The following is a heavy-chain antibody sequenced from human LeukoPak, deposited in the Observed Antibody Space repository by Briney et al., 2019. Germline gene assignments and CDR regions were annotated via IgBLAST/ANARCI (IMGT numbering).Heavy chain of an antibody. CDR3: ASTLGMVRDPGAFDI. CDR1: GYTFTSYY. Sequence: ASVKVSCKASGYTFTSYYMHWVRQAPGQGLEWMGWINPNSGGTNYAQKFQGRVTMTRDTSISTAYMELSRLRSDDTAVYYCASTLGMVRDPGAFDIWGQGTMVTVSS. CDR2: INPNSGGT. J-gene: IGHJ3*02. D-gene: IGHD3-10*01. V-gene: IGHV1-2*02.